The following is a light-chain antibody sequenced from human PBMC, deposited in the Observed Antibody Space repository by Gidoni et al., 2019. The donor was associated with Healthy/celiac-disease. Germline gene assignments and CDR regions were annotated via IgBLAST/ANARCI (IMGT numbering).Light chain of an antibody. Sequence: DIVLTQSPGTLSLSPGERATLSCRASQSVSSSYLAWYQQKPGQAPRLLNYGASRRATGIPGRFSGSGSRTDFTLTISRLEAEDFAVYYCQQYDSTPRTFGQGTKVEIK. CDR2: GAS. V-gene: IGKV3-20*01. J-gene: IGKJ1*01. CDR3: QQYDSTPRT. CDR1: QSVSSSY.